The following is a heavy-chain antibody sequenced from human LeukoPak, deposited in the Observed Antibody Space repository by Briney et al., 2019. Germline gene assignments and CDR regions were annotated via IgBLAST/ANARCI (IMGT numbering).Heavy chain of an antibody. CDR3: AGSGYSSSWPEYYFDY. D-gene: IGHD6-13*01. CDR2: IIPIFGTA. J-gene: IGHJ4*02. Sequence: GASVKVSCKASGGTFSSYAIGWVRQAPGQGLEWMGGIIPIFGTANYAQKFQGRVTITADESTSTAYMELSSLRSEDTAVYYCAGSGYSSSWPEYYFDYWGQGTLVTVSS. CDR1: GGTFSSYA. V-gene: IGHV1-69*13.